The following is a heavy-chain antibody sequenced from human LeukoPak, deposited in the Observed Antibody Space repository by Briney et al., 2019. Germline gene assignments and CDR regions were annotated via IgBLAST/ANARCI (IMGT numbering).Heavy chain of an antibody. CDR1: GYTFTSYY. Sequence: ASVKVSCKASGYTFTSYYMHWVRQAPGQGLEWMGIINPSGGSTSYAQKFQGRVTMTRDTSTSTVYMALSSLRSEDTAVYYCARETRGSNVVVVAATAHFQHWGQGTLVTVSS. D-gene: IGHD2-15*01. V-gene: IGHV1-46*01. CDR3: ARETRGSNVVVVAATAHFQH. CDR2: INPSGGST. J-gene: IGHJ1*01.